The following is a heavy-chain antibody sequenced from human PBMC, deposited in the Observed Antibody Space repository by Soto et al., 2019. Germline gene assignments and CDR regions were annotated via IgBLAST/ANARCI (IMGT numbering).Heavy chain of an antibody. V-gene: IGHV2-5*02. CDR2: IYWDDDK. J-gene: IGHJ3*02. Sequence: QITLKESGPTLVKPTQTLTLTCTFSGFSLSTSGVGVGWIRQPPGKALEWLALIYWDDDKRYSPSLKSRLTITKDTSKNQVVLTMTNMDPVDTATYYCAHTLYGSGSYYSWVDAFDIWGQGTMVTVSS. CDR1: GFSLSTSGVG. D-gene: IGHD3-10*01. CDR3: AHTLYGSGSYYSWVDAFDI.